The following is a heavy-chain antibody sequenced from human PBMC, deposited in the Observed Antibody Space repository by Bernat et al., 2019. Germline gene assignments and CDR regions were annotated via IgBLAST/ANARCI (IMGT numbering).Heavy chain of an antibody. Sequence: QLQLQESGPGLVKPSETLSLTCTVSGGSISTNNYYWGWIRQPPGKGLEWIGSIYYSGDTYYNPSLKSRLTISVDTSKNQFSLKLSSVTAADTAVYYCAKQGGRGGFRELFLTDFWGQGTLVTVSS. J-gene: IGHJ4*02. CDR2: IYYSGDT. CDR3: AKQGGRGGFRELFLTDF. D-gene: IGHD3-10*01. CDR1: GGSISTNNYY. V-gene: IGHV4-39*01.